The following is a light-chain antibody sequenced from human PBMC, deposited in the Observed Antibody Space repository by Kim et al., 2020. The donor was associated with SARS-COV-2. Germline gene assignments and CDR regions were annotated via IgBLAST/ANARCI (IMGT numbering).Light chain of an antibody. CDR3: QVWDSGVV. Sequence: SSELTQPPSVSVAPGKTARITCGGNNIGSKSVHWYQQKPGQAPVLVIYYDSDRPSGIPERFSGSNSGNTATLTISRVEAGDEADYYCQVWDSGVVFG. V-gene: IGLV3-21*04. J-gene: IGLJ2*01. CDR1: NIGSKS. CDR2: YDS.